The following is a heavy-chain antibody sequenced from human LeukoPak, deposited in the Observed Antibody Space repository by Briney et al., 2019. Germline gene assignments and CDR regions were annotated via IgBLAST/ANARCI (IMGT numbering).Heavy chain of an antibody. D-gene: IGHD2-21*01. V-gene: IGHV3-23*01. Sequence: GGSLRLSCAASGLILSRYAMTWVRQAPGKGLEWVSAISAGGAGTYYAGSVRGRFTISRDNSANTIFLQMNSLRAEDTGLYYCAKAASPDAHDYLDYWGQGTLVTVSS. CDR2: ISAGGAGT. CDR3: AKAASPDAHDYLDY. CDR1: GLILSRYA. J-gene: IGHJ4*02.